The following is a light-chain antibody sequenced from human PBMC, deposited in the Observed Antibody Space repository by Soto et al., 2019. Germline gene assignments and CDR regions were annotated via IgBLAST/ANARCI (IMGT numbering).Light chain of an antibody. Sequence: DIQMTQSPSTLSASVGDRVTITCRASQSVSDWLAWYQHKPGKTPKLLIYKASTLESGVPSRFSGFGSGTEFTLAISSLQPEDFATYYCQQYDSYSRPTFGGGTKVVIK. CDR2: KAS. CDR3: QQYDSYSRPT. CDR1: QSVSDW. J-gene: IGKJ4*01. V-gene: IGKV1-5*03.